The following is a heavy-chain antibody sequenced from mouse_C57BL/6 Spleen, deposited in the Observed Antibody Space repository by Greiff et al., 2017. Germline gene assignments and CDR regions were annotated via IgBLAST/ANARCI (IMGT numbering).Heavy chain of an antibody. CDR2: IDPSDSYT. CDR1: GYTFTSYW. Sequence: VQLQQPGAELVMPGASVKLSCKASGYTFTSYWMHWVKQRPGQGLEWIGEIDPSDSYTNYNQKFKGKSTLTVDKSSSTAYMQLSSLTSEDSAVYYCARRRAYYSNLDDWGQGTSVTVSS. D-gene: IGHD2-5*01. CDR3: ARRRAYYSNLDD. V-gene: IGHV1-69*01. J-gene: IGHJ4*01.